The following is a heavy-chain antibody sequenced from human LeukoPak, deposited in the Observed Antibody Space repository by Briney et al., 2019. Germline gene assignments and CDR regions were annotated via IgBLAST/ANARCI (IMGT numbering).Heavy chain of an antibody. D-gene: IGHD5-24*01. J-gene: IGHJ3*02. Sequence: GGSLRLSCAASGFTVSSNYMSWVRQAPGKGLEWVSVIYSGGSTYYADSVKGRFTISRDNSKNTLYLQMNSLRPEDTAVYYCARDLMTTIGPLYAFDIWGQGTVVTVPS. CDR1: GFTVSSNY. CDR3: ARDLMTTIGPLYAFDI. V-gene: IGHV3-53*05. CDR2: IYSGGST.